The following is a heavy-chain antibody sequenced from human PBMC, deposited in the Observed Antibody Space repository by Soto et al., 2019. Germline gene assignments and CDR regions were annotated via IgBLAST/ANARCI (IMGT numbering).Heavy chain of an antibody. J-gene: IGHJ4*02. CDR3: ASLAF. CDR1: GFTFSSYV. V-gene: IGHV3-23*01. CDR2: ISGSGGST. Sequence: EVQVLESGGDLVQPGGSLRLSCALSGFTFSSYVMTWVRQAPGKGLEWVSSISGSGGSTFYADSVKGRFTISRDNSKNTLYLQMNSMRAEDTAVYYCASLAFWGQGTLVTVSS.